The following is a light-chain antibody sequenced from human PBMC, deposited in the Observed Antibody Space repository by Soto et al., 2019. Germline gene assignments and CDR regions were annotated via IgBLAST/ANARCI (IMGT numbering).Light chain of an antibody. CDR2: EVT. Sequence: QSALTQPXSVSXXXXXSXXXXXXXXRXDVXXXXXVSXXQQHXGKAXXXIIYEVTNRPSGIXNRFSGSKSGNTASLTISGLQAEDEADYYCSSYVSSRTYVFGTGTKVTVL. J-gene: IGLJ1*01. CDR1: RXDVXXXXX. CDR3: SSYVSSRTYV. V-gene: IGLV2-14*01.